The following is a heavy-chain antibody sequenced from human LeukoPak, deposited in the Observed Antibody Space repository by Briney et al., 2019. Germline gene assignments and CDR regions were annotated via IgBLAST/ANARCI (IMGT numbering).Heavy chain of an antibody. J-gene: IGHJ6*02. CDR2: TYYRSKWYN. CDR1: GDSVSSNSAA. CDR3: ARTNSSGYYYYPYYYGMDV. V-gene: IGHV6-1*01. Sequence: SQTLSLTCAISGDSVSSNSAAWNWIRQSPSRGLEWLGRTYYRSKWYNDYAVSVKSRITINPDTSKNQFSLQLNSVTPEDTAVYYCARTNSSGYYYYPYYYGMDVWGQGTTVTASS. D-gene: IGHD3-22*01.